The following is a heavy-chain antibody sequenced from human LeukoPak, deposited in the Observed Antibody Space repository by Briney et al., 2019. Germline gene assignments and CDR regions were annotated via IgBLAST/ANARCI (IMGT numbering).Heavy chain of an antibody. Sequence: SETLSLTCTVSGGSISSGGYYWSWIRQHPGKGLEWIGYIYYSGSTYYNPSLKSRVTISVDTSKNQFSLKLSSVTAADTAVYYCARDGTWGDYDSSHFDIWGQGTMVTVSS. J-gene: IGHJ3*02. CDR3: ARDGTWGDYDSSHFDI. CDR2: IYYSGST. D-gene: IGHD4-17*01. V-gene: IGHV4-31*03. CDR1: GGSISSGGYY.